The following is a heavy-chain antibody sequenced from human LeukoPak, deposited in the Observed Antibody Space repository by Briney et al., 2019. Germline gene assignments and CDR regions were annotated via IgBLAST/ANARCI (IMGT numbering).Heavy chain of an antibody. D-gene: IGHD5-18*01. CDR1: GFTFSSYG. V-gene: IGHV3-30*19. Sequence: PGGSLRLSCAASGFTFSSYGMHWVRQAPGKGLEWVAFISYDGTNKYYAGSVKGRFTISRDNSKNTLYLQMNSLRAEDTAVYYCARSGYSYGYADYWGQGTLVTVSS. CDR3: ARSGYSYGYADY. CDR2: ISYDGTNK. J-gene: IGHJ4*02.